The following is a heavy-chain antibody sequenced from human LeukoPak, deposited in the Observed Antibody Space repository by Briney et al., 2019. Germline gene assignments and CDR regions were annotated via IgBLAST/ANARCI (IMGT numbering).Heavy chain of an antibody. V-gene: IGHV1-18*01. J-gene: IGHJ6*03. CDR1: GYTFTSYG. CDR3: ARVLPKIYDILTSPPQDYYYMDV. D-gene: IGHD3-9*01. Sequence: ASVKVSCKASGYTFTSYGISWVRQAPGQGLEWMGWISAYNGNTNYAQKLQGRVTMTTDTSASTAYMELRSLRSDDTAVYYCARVLPKIYDILTSPPQDYYYMDVWGKGTTVTVSS. CDR2: ISAYNGNT.